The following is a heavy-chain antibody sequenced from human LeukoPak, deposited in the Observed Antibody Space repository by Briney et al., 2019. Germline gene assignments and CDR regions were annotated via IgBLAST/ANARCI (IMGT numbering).Heavy chain of an antibody. D-gene: IGHD6-13*01. CDR3: ARVPKYSSSWYGMDV. J-gene: IGHJ6*02. CDR2: ISYDGSNK. V-gene: IGHV3-30*03. Sequence: GRSLRLSCAASGFTFSSYGMHWVRQAPGKGLEWVAVISYDGSNKYYADSVKGRFTISRDNSKNTLYLQMNSLRAEDTAVHYCARVPKYSSSWYGMDVWGQGTTVTVSS. CDR1: GFTFSSYG.